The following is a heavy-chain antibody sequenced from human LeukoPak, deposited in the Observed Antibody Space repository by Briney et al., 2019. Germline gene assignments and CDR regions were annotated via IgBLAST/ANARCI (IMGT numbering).Heavy chain of an antibody. V-gene: IGHV6-1*01. CDR2: TYYRSKWYN. CDR3: ARDPRISSGWYFDD. CDR1: GDSVSSNSAA. J-gene: IGHJ4*02. D-gene: IGHD6-19*01. Sequence: SQTLSLTCAISGDSVSSNSAAWNWIRRSPSRGLEWLGKTYYRSKWYNDYAVSVESRITINPDTSKNQFSLQLNSVTPDDTAVYYCARDPRISSGWYFDDWGQGTPVTVSS.